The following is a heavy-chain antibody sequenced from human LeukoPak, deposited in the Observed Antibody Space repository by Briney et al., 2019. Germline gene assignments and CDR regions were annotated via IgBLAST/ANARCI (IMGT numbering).Heavy chain of an antibody. V-gene: IGHV4-34*01. Sequence: SETLSLTCGVYGGSFSGCYWSWIRQPPGKGLEWIGEINHSGSTNYNPSLKSRVTISVDTSTNQFSLKLSSVTAADTAVYYCARDVDGLIDYWGQGTLVTVSS. CDR1: GGSFSGCY. CDR3: ARDVDGLIDY. CDR2: INHSGST. D-gene: IGHD3-16*01. J-gene: IGHJ4*02.